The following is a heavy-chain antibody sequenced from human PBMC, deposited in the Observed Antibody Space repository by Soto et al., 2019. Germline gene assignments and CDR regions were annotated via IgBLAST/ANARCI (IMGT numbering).Heavy chain of an antibody. Sequence: GGSLRLSCAASGFTFSSYAMSWVRQAPGKGLEWVSAISGSGGSTYYADSVKGRFTISRDNSKNTLYLQMNSLRAEDTAVYYCAKVEGLVSGDLQDYYYYYMDVWGKGTTVTVSS. CDR2: ISGSGGST. J-gene: IGHJ6*03. CDR1: GFTFSSYA. D-gene: IGHD4-17*01. V-gene: IGHV3-23*01. CDR3: AKVEGLVSGDLQDYYYYYMDV.